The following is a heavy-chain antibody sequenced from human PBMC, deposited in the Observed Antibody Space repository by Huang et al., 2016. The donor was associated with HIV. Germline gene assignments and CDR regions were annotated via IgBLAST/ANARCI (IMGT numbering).Heavy chain of an antibody. J-gene: IGHJ3*01. V-gene: IGHV3-7*01. CDR2: IREDRGQK. CDR3: ACDPFIKAFDL. CDR1: EFSFSTYW. Sequence: EVQLVESGGGLVQPGGSLRLSCVASEFSFSTYWMMWLRQVPGKGPEWGASIREDRGQKDYLDAVQGRFIISRDNPKNSLYLQMKNVRAEDAGVYYCACDPFIKAFDLWGQGTLVTVSS.